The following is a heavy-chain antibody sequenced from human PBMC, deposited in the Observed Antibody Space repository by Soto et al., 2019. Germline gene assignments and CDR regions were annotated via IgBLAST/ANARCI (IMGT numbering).Heavy chain of an antibody. CDR2: IWYDGSNK. CDR1: GFTFSSYG. Sequence: ESGGGVVQPGRSLRLSCAASGFTFSSYGMHWVRQAPGKGLEWVAVIWYDGSNKYYADSVKGRFTISRDNSKNTLYLQMNSLRAEDTAVYYCAREDVDTAMVGAFDIWGQGTMVTVSS. D-gene: IGHD5-18*01. V-gene: IGHV3-33*01. J-gene: IGHJ3*02. CDR3: AREDVDTAMVGAFDI.